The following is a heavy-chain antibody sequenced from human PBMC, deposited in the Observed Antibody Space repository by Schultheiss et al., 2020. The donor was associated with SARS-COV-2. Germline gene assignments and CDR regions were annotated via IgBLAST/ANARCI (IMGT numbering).Heavy chain of an antibody. D-gene: IGHD5-18*01. CDR2: IYYSGST. J-gene: IGHJ6*02. CDR3: AGALYSRMDV. V-gene: IGHV4-61*01. Sequence: SQTLSLTCTVSGGSVSSGSYYWSWIRQPPGKGLEWIGYIYYSGSTNYNPSLKSRVTISVDTSKNQFSLKLSPVTAADTAVYYCAGALYSRMDVWGQGTTVSVSS. CDR1: GGSVSSGSYY.